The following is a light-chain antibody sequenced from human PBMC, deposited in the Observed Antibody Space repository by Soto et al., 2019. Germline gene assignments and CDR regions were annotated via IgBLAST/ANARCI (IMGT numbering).Light chain of an antibody. Sequence: EVVWTQSPVTLSVSPGESATLSCRASQGVRNNLAWYQQRPGQAPRLLIYGASTMATGIPARFRGSGSGTEFTLTISSLQSEDFEVYYCQQYKNWPITFGQGTRLEIK. CDR2: GAS. V-gene: IGKV3D-15*01. J-gene: IGKJ5*01. CDR1: QGVRNN. CDR3: QQYKNWPIT.